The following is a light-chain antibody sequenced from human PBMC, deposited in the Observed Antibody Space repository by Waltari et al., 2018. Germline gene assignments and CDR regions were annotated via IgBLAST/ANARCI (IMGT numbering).Light chain of an antibody. Sequence: VVTQPPSVSVAPGETATITCGGDNIGTYSVHWYQQLPRAAPKLLIYGSSTRPLGVPDRFFGSTSGTSASLAITGLQAEDEADYYCQSYDTSLSVVFGGGTKLTVL. CDR2: GSS. V-gene: IGLV1-40*02. CDR3: QSYDTSLSVV. J-gene: IGLJ3*02. CDR1: NIGTYS.